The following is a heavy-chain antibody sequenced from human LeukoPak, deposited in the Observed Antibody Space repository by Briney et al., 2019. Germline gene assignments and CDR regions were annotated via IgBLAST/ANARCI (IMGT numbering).Heavy chain of an antibody. CDR3: AKVYGDYDGYYYYGMDV. J-gene: IGHJ6*02. D-gene: IGHD4-17*01. Sequence: GGSLRLSCAASGFTFSSYAMHWVRQAPGKGLEWVAVISYDGSNKYYADSVKGRFTISRDNSKNTLYLQMNSLRAEDTAVYYCAKVYGDYDGYYYYGMDVWGQGTTVTVSS. CDR2: ISYDGSNK. CDR1: GFTFSSYA. V-gene: IGHV3-30-3*01.